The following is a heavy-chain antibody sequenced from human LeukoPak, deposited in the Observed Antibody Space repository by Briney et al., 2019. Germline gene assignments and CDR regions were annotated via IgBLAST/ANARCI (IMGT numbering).Heavy chain of an antibody. CDR3: AKDVQQWLILGIDY. CDR1: GFTFSSYG. D-gene: IGHD6-19*01. V-gene: IGHV3-30*02. CDR2: IRFDGSTK. J-gene: IGHJ4*02. Sequence: PGGSLRLSCAASGFTFSSYGMHWVRQAPGKGLEWVAFIRFDGSTKYYADSVKGRFTVSRDNSKNTLYLQMNSLRAEDTAVYYCAKDVQQWLILGIDYWGQGTLVTVSS.